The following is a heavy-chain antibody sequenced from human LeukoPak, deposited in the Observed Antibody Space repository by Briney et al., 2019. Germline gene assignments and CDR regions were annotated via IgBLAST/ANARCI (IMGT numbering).Heavy chain of an antibody. V-gene: IGHV1-69*13. J-gene: IGHJ4*02. Sequence: SVKVSCKASGGTFSSYAISWVRQAPGQGLEWMGGIIPIFGTANYAQRFQGRVTITADESTSTAYMELSSLRSEDTTVYYCARSQRKYDFWSGCDYWGQGTLVTVSS. CDR1: GGTFSSYA. D-gene: IGHD3-3*01. CDR3: ARSQRKYDFWSGCDY. CDR2: IIPIFGTA.